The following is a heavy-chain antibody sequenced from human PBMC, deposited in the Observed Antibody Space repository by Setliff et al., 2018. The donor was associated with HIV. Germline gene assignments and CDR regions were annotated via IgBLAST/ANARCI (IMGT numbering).Heavy chain of an antibody. D-gene: IGHD3-10*01. Sequence: ASVKVSCKGSGYTFTSYDINWVRQAPGQGLEWMGWMNPNSGNTGYAQKFQGRVTMTKNTSISTAYMELSSLRSEDTAVYYCARRGVPQQIDLDSWGHGTLVTVSS. V-gene: IGHV1-8*02. J-gene: IGHJ5*01. CDR2: MNPNSGNT. CDR1: GYTFTSYD. CDR3: ARRGVPQQIDLDS.